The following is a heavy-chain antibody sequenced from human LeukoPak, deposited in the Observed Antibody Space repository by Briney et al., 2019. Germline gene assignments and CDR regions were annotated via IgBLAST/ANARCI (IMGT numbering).Heavy chain of an antibody. CDR2: INHSGST. V-gene: IGHV4-34*01. J-gene: IGHJ5*02. CDR1: GGSFIGYY. D-gene: IGHD3-9*01. Sequence: SETLSLTCAVYGGSFIGYYWSWIRQPPGKGLEWIGEINHSGSTKYNPSLKSRVTISVDASKNQFSLKLSSVTAADTAVYYCARASYDVLTGYLNWFDPWGQGTLVTVSS. CDR3: ARASYDVLTGYLNWFDP.